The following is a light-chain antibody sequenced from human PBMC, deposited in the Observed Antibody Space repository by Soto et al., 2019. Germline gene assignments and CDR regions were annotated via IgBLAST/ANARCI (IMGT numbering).Light chain of an antibody. J-gene: IGKJ1*01. CDR1: QPISSW. V-gene: IGKV1-5*02. CDR3: QQYENSWT. Sequence: QMTQSPPTLSPPVGDTGSIICRASQPISSWLAWYHQKPGKDPKLLIYDASNLESGVPSRFSGSGSGTEFTLTISSLQPEDFGIYYCQQYENSWTVGEGNKVAIK. CDR2: DAS.